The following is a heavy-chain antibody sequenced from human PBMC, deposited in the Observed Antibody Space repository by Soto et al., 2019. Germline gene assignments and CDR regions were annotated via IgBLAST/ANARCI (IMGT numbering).Heavy chain of an antibody. CDR1: GFTFSNYG. CDR3: AKDGAPRYCSGRSCHPAGAY. D-gene: IGHD2-15*01. V-gene: IGHV3-30*18. Sequence: QVQLVESGGGVVQPGRSLRLSCAGSGFTFSNYGLHWVRQTPGKGLGWVAFISHDGSNKYNSDSVKGRFTISRDSSKSTLYLQMDSLRVEHTAVYYCAKDGAPRYCSGRSCHPAGAYWGQGTLVTVSS. CDR2: ISHDGSNK. J-gene: IGHJ4*02.